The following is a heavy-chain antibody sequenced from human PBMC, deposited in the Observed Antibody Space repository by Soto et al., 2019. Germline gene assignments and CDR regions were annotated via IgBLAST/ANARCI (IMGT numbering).Heavy chain of an antibody. CDR1: GFTFSSYG. Sequence: GGSLRLSCAASGFTFSSYGMHRVRQAPGKGLEWVAVISYDGSNKYYADSVKGRFTISRDNSKNTLYLQMNSLRAEDTAVYYWAKDCFPRGYSSSWPGDYWGQGTLVTVSS. CDR3: AKDCFPRGYSSSWPGDY. D-gene: IGHD6-13*01. CDR2: ISYDGSNK. J-gene: IGHJ4*02. V-gene: IGHV3-30*18.